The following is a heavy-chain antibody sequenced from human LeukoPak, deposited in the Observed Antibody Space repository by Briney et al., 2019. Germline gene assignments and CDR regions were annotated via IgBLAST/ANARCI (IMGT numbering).Heavy chain of an antibody. D-gene: IGHD6-13*01. J-gene: IGHJ4*02. CDR3: AREPTGIAAAYFDY. Sequence: GGSLRLPCAASGFTFSSYWMSWVRQAPGKGLEWVANIKQDGSEKYYVDSVKGRLTISRDNAKNSLYLQMNSLRAEDTAVYYCAREPTGIAAAYFDYWGQGTLVTVSS. V-gene: IGHV3-7*04. CDR1: GFTFSSYW. CDR2: IKQDGSEK.